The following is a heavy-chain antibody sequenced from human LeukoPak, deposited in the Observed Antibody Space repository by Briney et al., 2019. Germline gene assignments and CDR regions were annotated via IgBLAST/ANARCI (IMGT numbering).Heavy chain of an antibody. CDR2: IYYSGST. D-gene: IGHD4-23*01. CDR1: GGSISSYY. J-gene: IGHJ4*02. CDR3: ARAPYGGNLYYFDY. Sequence: SETLSLTCTVSGGSISSYYWSWIRQPPGKGLEWIGYIYYSGSTNYNPSLKSRVTISVDTSKNQFSLKLSSVTAVDTAVYYCARAPYGGNLYYFDYWGQGTPVTVSS. V-gene: IGHV4-59*01.